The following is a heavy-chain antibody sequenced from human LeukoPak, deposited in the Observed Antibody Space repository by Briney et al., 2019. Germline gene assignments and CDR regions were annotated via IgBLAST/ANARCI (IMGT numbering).Heavy chain of an antibody. Sequence: SETLSLTCAVYGGSFSGYYWSWIRQPPGKGLEWIGEINHSGSTNYNPSLKSRVTISVDTPKNQFSLKLSSVTAADTAVYYCARGLGGSYSHFDYWGQGTLVTVSS. CDR3: ARGLGGSYSHFDY. CDR1: GGSFSGYY. V-gene: IGHV4-34*01. J-gene: IGHJ4*02. D-gene: IGHD1-26*01. CDR2: INHSGST.